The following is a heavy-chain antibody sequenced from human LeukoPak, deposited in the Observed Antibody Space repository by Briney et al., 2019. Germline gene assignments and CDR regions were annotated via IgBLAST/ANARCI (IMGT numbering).Heavy chain of an antibody. V-gene: IGHV3-30*02. J-gene: IGHJ4*02. CDR1: GFTFSSYG. Sequence: GGSLRLPCAASGFTFSSYGMHWVRQAPGKGLEWVAFIRYDGSNKYYADSVKGRFTISRDNSKNTLYLQMNSLRAEDTAVYYCAKDRLVVVTAILLDYWGQGTLVTVSS. CDR2: IRYDGSNK. CDR3: AKDRLVVVTAILLDY. D-gene: IGHD2-21*02.